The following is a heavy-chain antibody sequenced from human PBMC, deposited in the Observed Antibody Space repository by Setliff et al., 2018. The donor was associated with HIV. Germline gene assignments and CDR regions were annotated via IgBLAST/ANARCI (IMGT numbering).Heavy chain of an antibody. Sequence: ASVKVSCKASGYTFTSSGITWVRQAPGQGLEWMGWIGTYNGDTNYAQKFQGRVTMTTDTSTSTAYMELRSLRSDDTAMYYCARNYYDRSGHHPDYWGQGTLVTVSS. CDR3: ARNYYDRSGHHPDY. J-gene: IGHJ4*02. V-gene: IGHV1-18*01. D-gene: IGHD3-22*01. CDR2: IGTYNGDT. CDR1: GYTFTSSG.